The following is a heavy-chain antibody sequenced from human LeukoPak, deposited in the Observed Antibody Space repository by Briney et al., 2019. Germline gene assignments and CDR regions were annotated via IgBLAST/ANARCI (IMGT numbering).Heavy chain of an antibody. V-gene: IGHV3-23*01. CDR1: GFTFSIYA. CDR2: ISGSGDRT. CDR3: AKDRGEHWFDP. D-gene: IGHD2-21*01. Sequence: PGGSLRLSCAASGFTFSIYAMTWVRQAPGKGLEWVSAISGSGDRTYYADSVKGRFTISRDNSRNTLSLQMNSLRAEDTAVYYCAKDRGEHWFDPWGQGTLVTVSS. J-gene: IGHJ5*02.